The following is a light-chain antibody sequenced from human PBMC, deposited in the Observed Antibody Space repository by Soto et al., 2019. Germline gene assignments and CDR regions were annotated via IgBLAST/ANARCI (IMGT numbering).Light chain of an antibody. J-gene: IGKJ5*01. CDR2: DAS. V-gene: IGKV3-11*01. CDR3: QQRINWPIT. Sequence: EIVLTQSPATLSLSPGERATLSCRASQSVSSYLAWYQQKPGLAPRLLIHDASNRATGIPARFSGSGSGTDFTLTISSLEPEDFAVYYCQQRINWPITFGQGTRLEIK. CDR1: QSVSSY.